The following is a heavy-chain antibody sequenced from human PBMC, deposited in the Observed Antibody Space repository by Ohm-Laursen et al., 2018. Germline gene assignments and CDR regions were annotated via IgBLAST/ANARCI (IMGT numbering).Heavy chain of an antibody. D-gene: IGHD2-2*01. Sequence: SLRLSCAASRFTFSDYYMTWVRQAPAKGLEWVANIKHDGSEKYYVDSVKGRFTISRDNAKNSLYLQMDSLRAKDTAVYYCARDDCSSTSCPDLDYWGQGTLVSVSS. V-gene: IGHV3-7*01. CDR2: IKHDGSEK. CDR1: RFTFSDYY. CDR3: ARDDCSSTSCPDLDY. J-gene: IGHJ4*02.